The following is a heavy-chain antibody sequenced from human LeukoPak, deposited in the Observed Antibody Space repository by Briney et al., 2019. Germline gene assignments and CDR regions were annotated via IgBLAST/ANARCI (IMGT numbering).Heavy chain of an antibody. CDR2: ISYDGSNK. D-gene: IGHD3-22*01. V-gene: IGHV3-30-3*01. CDR3: ARSAGRDSYYYYGMDV. CDR1: GFTFSSYA. J-gene: IGHJ6*02. Sequence: GGSLRLSCAASGFTFSSYAMHWVRQAPGKGVEWVAVISYDGSNKYYADSVKGRFTISRDNSKNTLYLQMNSLRAEDTAVYYCARSAGRDSYYYYGMDVWGQGTTVTVSS.